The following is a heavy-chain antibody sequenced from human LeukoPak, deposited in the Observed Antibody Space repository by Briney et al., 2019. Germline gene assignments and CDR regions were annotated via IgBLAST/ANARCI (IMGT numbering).Heavy chain of an antibody. J-gene: IGHJ4*02. D-gene: IGHD3-3*01. CDR3: ARASPPGTDFWSGYYIYYFDY. V-gene: IGHV3-53*01. CDR1: GFTVSSNY. CDR2: IYSGGST. Sequence: PGGSLRLSSAASGFTVSSNYMSWVRQAPGKGLEWVSVIYSGGSTYYADSVKGRFTISRDNSKNTLYLQMNSLRAEDTAVYYCARASPPGTDFWSGYYIYYFDYWGQGTLVTVSS.